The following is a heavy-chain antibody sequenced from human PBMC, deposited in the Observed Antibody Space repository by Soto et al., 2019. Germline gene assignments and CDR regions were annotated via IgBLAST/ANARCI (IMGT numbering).Heavy chain of an antibody. CDR1: GYTFSSYG. J-gene: IGHJ1*01. CDR3: ARDTGSHRHID. V-gene: IGHV1-18*01. D-gene: IGHD2-21*01. Sequence: ASVKVSCKTSGYTFSSYGINWVRQAPGQRLEWVGWIKADNGNRKYAQKLQGRVTITTDTSASTAYMELRSLRSDDTAVYYCARDTGSHRHIDWGHGPLVPGS. CDR2: IKADNGNR.